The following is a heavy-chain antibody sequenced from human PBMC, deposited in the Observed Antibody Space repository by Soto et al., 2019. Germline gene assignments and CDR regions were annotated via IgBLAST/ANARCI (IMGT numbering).Heavy chain of an antibody. CDR1: GFSFSVYG. CDR3: AAWAEGATEVH. V-gene: IGHV3-33*01. CDR2: IWYDASKQ. J-gene: IGHJ4*02. Sequence: GGSLRLSCETSGFSFSVYGMHWVRQAPGKGLEWVAVIWYDASKQFYAASVEGRFTISRDNSKAILYLQMNSLRAEDTAVYYCAAWAEGATEVHWGQGTLVAVSS. D-gene: IGHD2-15*01.